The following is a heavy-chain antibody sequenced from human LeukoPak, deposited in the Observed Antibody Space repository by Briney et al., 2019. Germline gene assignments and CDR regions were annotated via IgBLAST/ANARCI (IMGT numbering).Heavy chain of an antibody. CDR3: AKGGPTGSNYFDF. CDR2: ISGSGYYS. V-gene: IGHV3-23*01. J-gene: IGHJ4*02. Sequence: GGSLRLSCAASEFTFDNYAMSLVRQAPGKGLEWVSVISGSGYYSYYADSVKGRFTVSRDNSKTTLYLQMNSLRADDTAVYYCAKGGPTGSNYFDFWGQGTLVTVSS. D-gene: IGHD1-26*01. CDR1: EFTFDNYA.